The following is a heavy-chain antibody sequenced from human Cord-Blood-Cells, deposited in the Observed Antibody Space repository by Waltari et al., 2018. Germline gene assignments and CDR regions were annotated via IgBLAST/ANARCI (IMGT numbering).Heavy chain of an antibody. Sequence: EVQMVESGGGLVQPGGSLRLSCAASGFTFSSYWMHWVRQAPGKGLVWFSRINSDGSSTSYADSVKGRFTISRDNAKNTLYLQMNSLRAEDTAVYYCARDRTSGSYPYYFDYWGQGTLVTVSS. D-gene: IGHD1-26*01. CDR3: ARDRTSGSYPYYFDY. CDR1: GFTFSSYW. V-gene: IGHV3-74*01. CDR2: INSDGSST. J-gene: IGHJ4*02.